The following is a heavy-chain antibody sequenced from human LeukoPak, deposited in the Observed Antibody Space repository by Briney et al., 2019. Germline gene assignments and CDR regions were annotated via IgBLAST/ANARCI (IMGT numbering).Heavy chain of an antibody. CDR2: IDVSGRMT. Sequence: GGSLRLSCAASGFTFNRHGMSWVRQAPGKGLEWVSGIDVSGRMTYYADSVKGRFTISRDNSKNMVYLQMNSLRAEDTAVYYCGSSTVHYYNYGMDVWGQGATVTVSS. V-gene: IGHV3-23*01. CDR1: GFTFNRHG. D-gene: IGHD2-21*02. CDR3: GSSTVHYYNYGMDV. J-gene: IGHJ6*02.